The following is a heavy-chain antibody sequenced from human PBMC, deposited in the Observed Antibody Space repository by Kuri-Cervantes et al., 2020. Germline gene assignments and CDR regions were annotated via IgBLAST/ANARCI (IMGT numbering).Heavy chain of an antibody. J-gene: IGHJ4*02. CDR2: INPSGGST. CDR1: GYTFTSHY. CDR3: AREAFLFGVSY. Sequence: ASVKVSRKASGYTFTSHYMYRVRHAPGQGLGWMGIINPSGGSTSYAQKFQGRVTMTRDTSTSTVYMELSSLRSEDTAVYFCAREAFLFGVSYWGQGTLVTVSS. V-gene: IGHV1-46*01. D-gene: IGHD3-3*02.